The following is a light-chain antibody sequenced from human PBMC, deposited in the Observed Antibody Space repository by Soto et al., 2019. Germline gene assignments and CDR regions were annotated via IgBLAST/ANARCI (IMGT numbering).Light chain of an antibody. CDR1: QGLTTK. V-gene: IGKV3-15*01. J-gene: IGKJ1*01. CDR3: QQYNTWPRT. Sequence: EIVMTHSPATLSVSPGEGATLSCRASQGLTTKLAWYQQKPGQAPRLLIYGASTRATGIPARFSGSGSGTEFTLTISSLQSEDFAVYYCQQYNTWPRTIGQGRKVEIX. CDR2: GAS.